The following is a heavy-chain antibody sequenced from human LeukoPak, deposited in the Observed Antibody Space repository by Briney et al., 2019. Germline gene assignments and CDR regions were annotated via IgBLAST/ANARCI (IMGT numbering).Heavy chain of an antibody. CDR2: IYNSGST. D-gene: IGHD3-10*01. CDR1: GCSISSGGYH. V-gene: IGHV4-31*03. Sequence: SETLSLTCSGFGCSISSGGYHWSWIRQHPGKGLEWIGYIYNSGSTYYNPSLRSRVTISADTSKNLFSLKLTSVTAADTAVYYCARGGSGEGYWGQGTLVTVSS. J-gene: IGHJ4*02. CDR3: ARGGSGEGY.